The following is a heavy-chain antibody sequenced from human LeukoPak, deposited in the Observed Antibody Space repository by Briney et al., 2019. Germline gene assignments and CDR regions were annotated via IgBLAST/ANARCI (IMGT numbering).Heavy chain of an antibody. CDR3: AKDDAALAYSYGYGDLSY. J-gene: IGHJ4*02. Sequence: GGSLRLSCAASGFTFSSYGMHWVRQAPGKGLEWVAVISHDGSNKYYADSVKGRFTISRDNSKNTLYLQMNSLRAEDTAVYYCAKDDAALAYSYGYGDLSYWGQGTLVTVSS. CDR2: ISHDGSNK. V-gene: IGHV3-30*18. D-gene: IGHD5-18*01. CDR1: GFTFSSYG.